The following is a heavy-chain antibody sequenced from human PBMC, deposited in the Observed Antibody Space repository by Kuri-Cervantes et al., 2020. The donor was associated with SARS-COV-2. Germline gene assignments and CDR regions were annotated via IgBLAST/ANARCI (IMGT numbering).Heavy chain of an antibody. CDR1: GFTFGNYW. CDR3: AKDLSGSFAFDY. J-gene: IGHJ4*02. CDR2: FMSDGTSP. D-gene: IGHD1-26*01. Sequence: GESLKISCAASGFTFGNYWMHWVRQAPGKGLVWVSRFMSDGTSPSYADSVRGRFTISRDNAKNTLYLQMNSLRADDTAVYYCAKDLSGSFAFDYWGQGTLVTVSS. V-gene: IGHV3-74*01.